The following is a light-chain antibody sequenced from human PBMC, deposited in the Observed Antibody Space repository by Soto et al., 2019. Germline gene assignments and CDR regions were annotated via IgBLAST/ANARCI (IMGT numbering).Light chain of an antibody. Sequence: EIVMTQSPATLSVSPGERATLSCRASQSVSSNLAWYQQKPGQAPRLLIYGASTRATGIPARFSGSGSGTEFTLTISSLKPEDFAVYYCQQRNSWPPTFTFGQGTRLEIK. CDR3: QQRNSWPPTFT. J-gene: IGKJ5*01. V-gene: IGKV3-15*01. CDR1: QSVSSN. CDR2: GAS.